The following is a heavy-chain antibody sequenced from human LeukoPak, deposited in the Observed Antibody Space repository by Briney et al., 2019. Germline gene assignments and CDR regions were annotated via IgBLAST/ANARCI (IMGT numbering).Heavy chain of an antibody. V-gene: IGHV4-59*01. D-gene: IGHD1-1*01. Sequence: ETPCPTCTVSGVSISTFDCSWIGQPPGTGLEGFGYMYFSGSMRDTTTTSPPVAISGDTSKNQFSLKLSSVTPADTPVYYCARAERRYWFDPWGQKT. CDR1: GVSISTFD. CDR2: MYFSGSM. J-gene: IGHJ5*02. CDR3: ARAERRYWFDP.